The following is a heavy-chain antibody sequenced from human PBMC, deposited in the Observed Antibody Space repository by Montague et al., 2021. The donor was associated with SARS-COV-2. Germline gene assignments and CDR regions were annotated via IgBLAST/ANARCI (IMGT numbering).Heavy chain of an antibody. CDR2: IFRSGAT. D-gene: IGHD3-10*01. J-gene: IGHJ6*02. CDR3: ARTSRGSRYFYGVDV. V-gene: IGHV4-59*01. CDR1: GYCISDYY. Sequence: SETLSLTCTSPGYCISDYYWSCIRQPPGMILEWFGYIFRSGATNYNPPLKSRVIISLDTSKSQFSLRLSSVTAADTAIYYCARTSRGSRYFYGVDVWGQGTTVTVSS.